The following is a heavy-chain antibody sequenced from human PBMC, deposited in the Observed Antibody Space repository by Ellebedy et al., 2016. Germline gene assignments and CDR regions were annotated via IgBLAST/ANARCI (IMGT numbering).Heavy chain of an antibody. Sequence: GESLKISCAASANSFSDDAMHWVRQAPGKGLEWVAVISFDGSSKHYGDSVRGRFTISRDNSKKMVYLQMNSLRPEDTAVYYCATSVSGGRTAFDIWGQGTMVTVSS. CDR3: ATSVSGGRTAFDI. CDR1: ANSFSDDA. D-gene: IGHD3-10*01. V-gene: IGHV3-30*08. CDR2: ISFDGSSK. J-gene: IGHJ3*02.